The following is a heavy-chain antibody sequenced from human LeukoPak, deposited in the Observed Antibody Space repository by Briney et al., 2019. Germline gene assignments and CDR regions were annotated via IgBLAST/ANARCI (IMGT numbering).Heavy chain of an antibody. CDR3: AKADYDSSGYCDY. D-gene: IGHD3-22*01. CDR1: GFTFSSYG. V-gene: IGHV3-30*18. J-gene: IGHJ4*02. CDR2: ISYDGSNK. Sequence: GRSLRLSCAASGFTFSSYGMHWVRQAPGKGLEWVAVISYDGSNKYYADSVKGRFTISRDNSKNTLYLQMNSLRAEDKAVYYCAKADYDSSGYCDYWGQGTLVTVSS.